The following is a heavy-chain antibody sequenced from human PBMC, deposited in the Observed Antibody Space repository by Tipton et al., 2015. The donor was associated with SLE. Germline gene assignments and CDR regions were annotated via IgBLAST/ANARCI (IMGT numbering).Heavy chain of an antibody. CDR2: IYYSGST. CDR1: GGSISSYY. D-gene: IGHD5-18*01. V-gene: IGHV4-59*08. Sequence: TLSLTCTVSGGSISSYYWSWIRQPPGKGLEWIGYIYYSGSTNYNPSLKSRVTISVDTSKNQFSLKLSSVTAADTAVYYCARQVSAMADFDYWGQATLVTVSS. J-gene: IGHJ4*02. CDR3: ARQVSAMADFDY.